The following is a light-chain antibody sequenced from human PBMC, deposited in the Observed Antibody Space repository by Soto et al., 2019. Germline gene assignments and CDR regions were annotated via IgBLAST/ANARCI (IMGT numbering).Light chain of an antibody. Sequence: EVVVTQSPATLSVSPGERVTLSCRASQSVDSDVAWFQHKPGQAPRLLIYGASTRAAGIPGRFSGSGYETDFTFTISSLEPEGSATYFCQQYNTWVRGTFGQGTKLEIK. CDR2: GAS. V-gene: IGKV3-15*01. J-gene: IGKJ2*01. CDR1: QSVDSD. CDR3: QQYNTWVRGT.